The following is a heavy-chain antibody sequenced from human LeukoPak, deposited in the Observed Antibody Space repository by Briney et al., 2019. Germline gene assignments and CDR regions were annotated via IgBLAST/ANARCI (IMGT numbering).Heavy chain of an antibody. CDR2: ISGSGGST. CDR3: ANSPANYYDSSGQRVKPRDY. J-gene: IGHJ4*02. CDR1: GFTFSSYA. Sequence: GGSLRLSCAASGFTFSSYAMSWVRQAPGKGLEWVSAISGSGGSTYYADSVKGRFTISRDNSKNTLYLQMNSLRAEDTAVYYCANSPANYYDSSGQRVKPRDYWGQGTLVTVSS. V-gene: IGHV3-23*01. D-gene: IGHD3-22*01.